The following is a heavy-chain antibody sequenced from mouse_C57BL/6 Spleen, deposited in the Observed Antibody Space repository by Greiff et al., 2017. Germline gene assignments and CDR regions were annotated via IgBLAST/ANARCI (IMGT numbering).Heavy chain of an antibody. CDR1: GYTFTDYN. CDR3: ARVGGYYVYGWFAY. CDR2: INPNNGGT. J-gene: IGHJ3*01. Sequence: EVHLVESGPELVKPGASVKIPCKASGYTFTDYNMDWVKQSHGKSLEWIGDINPNNGGTFYNQKLKGKATLTVDKSSSTAYMELRSLTSEDTAVYYCARVGGYYVYGWFAYWGQGTLVTVSA. D-gene: IGHD2-1*01. V-gene: IGHV1-18*01.